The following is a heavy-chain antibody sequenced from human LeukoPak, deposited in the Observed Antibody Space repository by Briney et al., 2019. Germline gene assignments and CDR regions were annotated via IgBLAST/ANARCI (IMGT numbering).Heavy chain of an antibody. V-gene: IGHV4-34*01. CDR1: GGFFSGYY. J-gene: IGHJ4*02. CDR2: INHSGYT. CDR3: ARHWETSSWYVDY. Sequence: SETLSLTCAVYGGFFSGYYWSWIRQPPGKGLEWIGEINHSGYTNYNPSLKSRVTISVDTSKNQFSLKLSSVTAAGTAVYYCARHWETSSWYVDYWGQGTLVTVSS. D-gene: IGHD6-13*01.